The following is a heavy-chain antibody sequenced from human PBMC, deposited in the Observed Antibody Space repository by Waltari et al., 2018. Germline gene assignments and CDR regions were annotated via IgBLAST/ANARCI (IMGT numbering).Heavy chain of an antibody. CDR3: ARRVSTKGAFEV. J-gene: IGHJ3*01. D-gene: IGHD5-12*01. V-gene: IGHV1-69*02. CDR2: IIPMPGIT. CDR1: GGPFSSVG. Sequence: QVQLVQSGAEVKQPGSSVTVSFKSSGGPFSSVGLHWLRQAPGQGLEWMGKIIPMPGITDYEQKFQGRLRITADRSTTTGYMELRSLGSEDTAIYYCARRVSTKGAFEVWGRGTLVTVSP.